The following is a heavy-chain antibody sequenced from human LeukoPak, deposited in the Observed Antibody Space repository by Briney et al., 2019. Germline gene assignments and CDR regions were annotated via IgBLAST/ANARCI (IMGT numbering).Heavy chain of an antibody. D-gene: IGHD1-14*01. Sequence: PGGSLRLSCAAPGFTFDDYGMSWVRQAPGKGLEWVSGINWNGGSTGYADSVKGRFTISRDNAKNSLYLQMNSLRAEDTALYHCARGGGRNYYYGMDVWGQGTTVTVSS. J-gene: IGHJ6*02. CDR3: ARGGGRNYYYGMDV. CDR2: INWNGGST. CDR1: GFTFDDYG. V-gene: IGHV3-20*01.